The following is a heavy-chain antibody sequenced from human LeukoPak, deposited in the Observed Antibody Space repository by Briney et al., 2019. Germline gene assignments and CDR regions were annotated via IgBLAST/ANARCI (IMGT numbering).Heavy chain of an antibody. Sequence: GGSLRLSCTASGFTFSGSWMSWVRQAPGKGLEWVANVKVDGSEKNYVDSVKGRFTISRDNAKNSLYLQMNSLRAEDTAVYYCAKNGRGLDFWGQGTLVTVSS. J-gene: IGHJ4*02. CDR2: VKVDGSEK. V-gene: IGHV3-7*01. D-gene: IGHD5-12*01. CDR1: GFTFSGSW. CDR3: AKNGRGLDF.